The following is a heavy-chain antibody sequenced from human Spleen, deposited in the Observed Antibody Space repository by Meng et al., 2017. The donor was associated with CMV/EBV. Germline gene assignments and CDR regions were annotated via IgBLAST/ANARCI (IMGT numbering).Heavy chain of an antibody. CDR2: TYYRSKWYN. CDR3: ARDYSSSWYNGFDP. CDR1: DSVSSNSAA. D-gene: IGHD6-13*01. V-gene: IGHV6-1*01. J-gene: IGHJ5*02. Sequence: DSVSSNSAAWNWIRQSPSRGLEWLGRTYYRSKWYNDYAVSVKSRITINPDTSKNQFSLQLNSVTPEDTAVYYCARDYSSSWYNGFDPWGQGTLVTVSS.